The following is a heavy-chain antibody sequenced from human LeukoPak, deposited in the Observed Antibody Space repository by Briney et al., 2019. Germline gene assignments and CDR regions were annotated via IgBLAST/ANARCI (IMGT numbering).Heavy chain of an antibody. J-gene: IGHJ3*02. V-gene: IGHV4-30-2*01. CDR3: ARLGIRRAFDI. Sequence: TLSLTCAVYGGSFSGYYWSWIRQPPGKGLEWIGYIYHSGSTYYNPSLKSRVTISVDRSKNQFSLKLSSVTAADTAVYYCARLGIRRAFDIWGQGTMVTVSS. CDR1: GGSFSGYY. CDR2: IYHSGST.